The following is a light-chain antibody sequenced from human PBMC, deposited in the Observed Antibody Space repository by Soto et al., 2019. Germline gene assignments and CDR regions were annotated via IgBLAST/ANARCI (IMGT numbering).Light chain of an antibody. V-gene: IGKV1-5*03. CDR3: QQYNSYSS. CDR1: QSIRSW. Sequence: DIQINQSASTLSASVGDRVTITCRASQSIRSWLAWYQQKPGKAPKLLIYKASSLESGVPSRFSGSGSGTEFTLTISSLQPDDFATYYCQQYNSYSSFGPGTKVDI. CDR2: KAS. J-gene: IGKJ3*01.